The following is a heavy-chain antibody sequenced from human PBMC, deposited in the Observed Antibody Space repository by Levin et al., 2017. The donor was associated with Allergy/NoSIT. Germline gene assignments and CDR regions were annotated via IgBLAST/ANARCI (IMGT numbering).Heavy chain of an antibody. V-gene: IGHV5-51*01. CDR1: GYSFTSYW. CDR2: IYPGDSDT. D-gene: IGHD3-10*01. J-gene: IGHJ4*02. CDR3: ARRDYYGSGIDY. Sequence: ASVKVSCQGSGYSFTSYWIGWVRQMPGKGLEWMGIIYPGDSDTRYSPSFQGQVTISADKSISTAYLQWSSLKASDTAMYYCARRDYYGSGIDYWGQGTLVTVSS.